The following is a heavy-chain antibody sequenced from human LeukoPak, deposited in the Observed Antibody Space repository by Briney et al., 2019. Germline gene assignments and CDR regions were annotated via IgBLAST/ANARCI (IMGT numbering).Heavy chain of an antibody. V-gene: IGHV6-1*01. CDR2: TYYRSKWYN. J-gene: IGHJ3*02. D-gene: IGHD2-8*01. CDR3: TKGGGAFDI. Sequence: SPTLSLTFAISGDSVSINSAAWNWVRQSPSSGLEWLGSTYYRSKWYNDYAVSVKRRITFNQNTSKNHFSLQLNSVTPEDTAVYYFTKGGGAFDIWGQGTMVPVPS. CDR1: GDSVSINSAA.